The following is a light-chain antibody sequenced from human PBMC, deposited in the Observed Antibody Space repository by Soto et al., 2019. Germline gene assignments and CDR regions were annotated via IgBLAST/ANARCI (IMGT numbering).Light chain of an antibody. V-gene: IGKV3-11*01. CDR2: DAS. J-gene: IGKJ5*01. CDR1: QSVSSY. Sequence: EIVLTQSPATLSLSLGESATLSCRASQSVSSYLAWYQQKPGQGPRLLIYDASNRATGVSARFSGSGYGTDFTLTISSLEPDDFAVYYCQQRSNWPTFGQGTRLEIK. CDR3: QQRSNWPT.